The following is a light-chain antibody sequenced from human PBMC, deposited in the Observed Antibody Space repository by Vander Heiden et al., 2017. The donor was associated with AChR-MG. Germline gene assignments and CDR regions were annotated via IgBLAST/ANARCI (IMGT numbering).Light chain of an antibody. V-gene: IGKV3-11*01. CDR3: QLHSNWPPIT. CDR2: DAA. J-gene: IGKJ5*01. Sequence: VLTQSRATLALSPGERATLSCRASQSDSSYLAWYHQKPGQAPRLLIYDAANSATGSPAKFSGSGCGTDFTLTISSREPEEFAVYYCQLHSNWPPITFGQGTQLEIK. CDR1: QSDSSY.